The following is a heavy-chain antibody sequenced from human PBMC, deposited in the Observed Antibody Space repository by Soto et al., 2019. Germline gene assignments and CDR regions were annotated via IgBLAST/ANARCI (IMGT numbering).Heavy chain of an antibody. Sequence: GESLKISCKGSGYSFTSYWIGWVRQLPGKGLEWMGLLYPGDSATRYSPSFQGQVTISADKSIRTAALRWARLKASGTGLYYCARGYYYYGSGYPGAFDIGAKGTRVTVS. J-gene: IGHJ3*02. V-gene: IGHV5-51*01. CDR1: GYSFTSYW. CDR2: LYPGDSAT. CDR3: ARGYYYYGSGYPGAFDI. D-gene: IGHD3-22*01.